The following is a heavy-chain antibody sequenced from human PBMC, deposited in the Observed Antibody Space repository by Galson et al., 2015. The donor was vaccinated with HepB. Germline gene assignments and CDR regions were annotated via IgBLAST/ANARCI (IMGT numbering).Heavy chain of an antibody. Sequence: ETLSLTCGVYGGSFSGYQWSWLRQPPGKVPEWIGEINYRGSTSYSPSLKSRVTITLDTSKNQFSLELTSVTAADTAVYFCARGLRGGLGGRLELWGQGALVTVSS. V-gene: IGHV4-34*01. D-gene: IGHD3-16*01. CDR2: INYRGST. CDR3: ARGLRGGLGGRLEL. J-gene: IGHJ5*02. CDR1: GGSFSGYQ.